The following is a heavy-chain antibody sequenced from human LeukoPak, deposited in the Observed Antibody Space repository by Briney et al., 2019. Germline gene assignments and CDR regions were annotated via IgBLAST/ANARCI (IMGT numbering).Heavy chain of an antibody. CDR2: INHSGST. V-gene: IGHV4-34*01. CDR3: ARDGRGLGY. J-gene: IGHJ4*02. Sequence: SETLSLTCAVYSGSFSGYYWSWIRQPPGKGLEWIGEINHSGSTNYNPSLKSRVTISVDTSKNQFSLKLSSVTAADTAVYYCARDGRGLGYWGQGTLVTVSS. CDR1: SGSFSGYY. D-gene: IGHD3-10*01.